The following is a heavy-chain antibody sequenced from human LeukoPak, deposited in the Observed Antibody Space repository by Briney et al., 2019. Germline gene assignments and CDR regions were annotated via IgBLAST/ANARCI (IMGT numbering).Heavy chain of an antibody. J-gene: IGHJ4*02. Sequence: GGSLRLSCAASGFTFSSYEMNWVRQAPGKGLEWVSYISSSGSTIYYADSVKGRFTISRDNAKNSLYLQMNSLRAEDTAVYYCARAEAYSGYQYYFDYWGQGTLVTVSS. CDR2: ISSSGSTI. CDR3: ARAEAYSGYQYYFDY. CDR1: GFTFSSYE. V-gene: IGHV3-48*03. D-gene: IGHD5-12*01.